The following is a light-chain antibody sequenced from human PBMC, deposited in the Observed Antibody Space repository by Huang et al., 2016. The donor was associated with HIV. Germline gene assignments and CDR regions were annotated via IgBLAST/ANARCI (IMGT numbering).Light chain of an antibody. CDR1: QSVASY. CDR2: DAS. CDR3: QQRSNWPRT. J-gene: IGKJ1*01. V-gene: IGKV3-11*01. Sequence: EIVLTQSPATLSLSPGERATLSCRASQSVASYLAWSQQKPGQAPRLLIWDASNRATGIPARFSGSGSGTDFTLTISSLEPEDFAVYYCQQRSNWPRTFGQGTKVEIK.